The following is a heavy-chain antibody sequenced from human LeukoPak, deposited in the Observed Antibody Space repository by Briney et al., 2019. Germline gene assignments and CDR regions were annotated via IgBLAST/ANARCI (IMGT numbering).Heavy chain of an antibody. Sequence: PSETLSLTCSFPVDSIRTYYWTWIRKSPGKGLEWIGHIYSSGNTDYNSSLKSRVTISVDTSKSQFSLRLSSVTATDTAVYYCARLRWQLVGPYFDYWGQGILVTVSS. CDR3: ARLRWQLVGPYFDY. D-gene: IGHD1-26*01. V-gene: IGHV4-59*01. CDR2: IYSSGNT. CDR1: VDSIRTYY. J-gene: IGHJ4*02.